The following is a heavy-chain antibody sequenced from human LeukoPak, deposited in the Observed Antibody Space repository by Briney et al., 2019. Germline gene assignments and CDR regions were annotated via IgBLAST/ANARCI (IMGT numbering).Heavy chain of an antibody. J-gene: IGHJ1*01. CDR1: GGSISSSSYY. D-gene: IGHD2-15*01. CDR3: ARLVVVAATEYFQH. CDR2: IYYSGST. Sequence: PSETLSLTCTVSGGSISSSSYYWGWIRQPPGKGLEWIGSIYYSGSTYYNPSFKSRVTISVDTSKNQFSLKLSSVTAADTAVYYCARLVVVAATEYFQHWGQGTLVTVSS. V-gene: IGHV4-39*01.